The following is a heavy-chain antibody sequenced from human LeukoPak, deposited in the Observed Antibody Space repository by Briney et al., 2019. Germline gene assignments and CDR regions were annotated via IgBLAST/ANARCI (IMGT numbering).Heavy chain of an antibody. CDR1: GGSISNYY. V-gene: IGHV4-59*01. J-gene: IGHJ2*01. CDR3: ARHWGSDWYFDL. CDR2: IHYSGYT. D-gene: IGHD7-27*01. Sequence: PSETLSLTCAVSGGSISNYYCSWIRQPPWKGLEWLGYIHYSGYTNYNPSLKSRVTISVDTSKNQFSLNLSSVTAADTAVYYCARHWGSDWYFDLWGRGTLVTVSS.